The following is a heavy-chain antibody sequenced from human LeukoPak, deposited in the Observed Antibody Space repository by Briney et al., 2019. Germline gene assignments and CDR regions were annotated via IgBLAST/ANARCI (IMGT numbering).Heavy chain of an antibody. D-gene: IGHD1-1*01. CDR1: GGSISSSSYY. CDR3: ARETVPHYFDY. V-gene: IGHV4-39*07. J-gene: IGHJ4*02. Sequence: SETLSLTCTVSGGSISSSSYYWGWIRQPPGKGLEWIGSIYHSGSTYYNPSLKSRVTISVDTSKNQFSLKLSSVTAADTAVYYCARETVPHYFDYWGQGTLVTVSS. CDR2: IYHSGST.